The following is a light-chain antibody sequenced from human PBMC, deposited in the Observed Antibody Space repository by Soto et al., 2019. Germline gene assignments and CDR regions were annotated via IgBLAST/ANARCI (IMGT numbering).Light chain of an antibody. Sequence: ESVLTQSPGTLSLSPGERATLSCRASQSVSSSYLAWYQQKPGQAPRLLIYGASSRATGIPDRFSGSGSGTGFTLTIIRLEPEEFAVYDCQQGTFGQGTKLEIK. V-gene: IGKV3-20*01. CDR2: GAS. CDR3: QQGT. CDR1: QSVSSSY. J-gene: IGKJ2*01.